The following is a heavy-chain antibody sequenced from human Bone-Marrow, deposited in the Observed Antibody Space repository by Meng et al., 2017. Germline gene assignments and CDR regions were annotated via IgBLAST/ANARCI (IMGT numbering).Heavy chain of an antibody. CDR3: ARGIAAAGINNWFDP. V-gene: IGHV3-53*04. CDR2: IYSGGST. CDR1: GFTVSSNY. Sequence: GESLKISCAASGFTVSSNYMSWVRQAPGKGLEWVSVIYSGGSTYYADSVKGRFTISRHNSKNTLYLQMNSLRAEDTAVYYCARGIAAAGINNWFDPWGQGTLVTVSS. D-gene: IGHD6-13*01. J-gene: IGHJ5*02.